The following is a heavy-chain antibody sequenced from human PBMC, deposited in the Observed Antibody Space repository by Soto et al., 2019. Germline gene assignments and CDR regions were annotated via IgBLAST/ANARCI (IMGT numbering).Heavy chain of an antibody. V-gene: IGHV3-15*07. CDR1: GFTFSNAW. CDR3: TTHYGGMDV. CDR2: IKSKTDDGTT. D-gene: IGHD4-17*01. J-gene: IGHJ6*02. Sequence: GGSLRLSCAASGFTFSNAWMNWVRQAPGKGLEWVGRIKSKTDDGTTDYAAPVKGRFTISRDDSKNTLYLQMNSLKTEDTAVYYCTTHYGGMDVWGQGTTVTVSS.